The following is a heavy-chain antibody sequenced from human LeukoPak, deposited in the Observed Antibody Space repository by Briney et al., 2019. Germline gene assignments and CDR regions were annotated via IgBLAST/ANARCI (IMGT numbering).Heavy chain of an antibody. CDR2: IYYSGST. CDR3: ARRQPGIAAAGTFDY. J-gene: IGHJ4*02. V-gene: IGHV4-59*08. CDR1: GGSISSYY. D-gene: IGHD6-13*01. Sequence: PSETLSLTCTVSGGSISSYYWSWIRQPPGKGLEWIGYIYYSGSTNYNPSLKSRVTISVDTSKNQFSLKLSSVTAADTAVYYYARRQPGIAAAGTFDYWGQGTLVTVSS.